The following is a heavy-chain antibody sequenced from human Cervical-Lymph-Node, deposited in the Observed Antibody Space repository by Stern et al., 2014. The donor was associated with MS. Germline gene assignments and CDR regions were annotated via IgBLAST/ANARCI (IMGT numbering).Heavy chain of an antibody. CDR1: GGSITSHY. Sequence: QVQLQESGPGLVKPAETLSLTCTISGGSITSHYWSWIRQPPGKGLENIGYVSSTGTTNYNPSLNGRVALSVDAPKNQFSLNLISVTAADTAVYFCARDEGGSYDHWGQGTLVTVSS. J-gene: IGHJ4*02. CDR3: ARDEGGSYDH. CDR2: VSSTGTT. D-gene: IGHD1-26*01. V-gene: IGHV4-59*11.